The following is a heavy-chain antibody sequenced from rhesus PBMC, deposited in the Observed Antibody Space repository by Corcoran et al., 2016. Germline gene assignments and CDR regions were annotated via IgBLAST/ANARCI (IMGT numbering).Heavy chain of an antibody. CDR2: ITYSGGSN. CDR1: GGSISSNY. CDR3: AREVPLYYYDSGYYTGGYGLDS. J-gene: IGHJ6*01. V-gene: IGHV4-173*01. D-gene: IGHD3-28*01. Sequence: QLQLQESGPGLVKPSETLSLTCAVSGGSISSNYWSWIRQPPGKGLEWIGRITYSGGSNDYNPSLKSQVTISTDTSKNQFSLKLSSVTAADTAVYYCAREVPLYYYDSGYYTGGYGLDSWGQGVVVTVSS.